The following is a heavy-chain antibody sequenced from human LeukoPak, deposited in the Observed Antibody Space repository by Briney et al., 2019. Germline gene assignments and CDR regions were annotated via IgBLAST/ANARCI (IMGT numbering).Heavy chain of an antibody. D-gene: IGHD2-2*01. CDR3: ARCQLPPGPQVYMDV. Sequence: SETLSLTCGVSGGAITNYYWNWIRQAPGKGLEWLGYIYYTGSTTYNPSVKSRITISLDTSKKQISLKLRSVTAADTAVYYCARCQLPPGPQVYMDVWGKGTTVTVSS. J-gene: IGHJ6*03. CDR1: GGAITNYY. CDR2: IYYTGST. V-gene: IGHV4-59*01.